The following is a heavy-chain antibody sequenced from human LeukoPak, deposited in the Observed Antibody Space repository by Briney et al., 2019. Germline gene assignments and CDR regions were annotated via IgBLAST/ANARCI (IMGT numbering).Heavy chain of an antibody. CDR3: AKDPSPITMIVLRPGYFDY. Sequence: GGSLRLSRAASGFTFSSYAMSWVRQAPGKGLEWVSAISGSGGSTYYADSVKGRFTISRDNSKHTLYLQMNSLRAEDTAVYYCAKDPSPITMIVLRPGYFDYWGQGTLVTVSS. CDR1: GFTFSSYA. CDR2: ISGSGGST. D-gene: IGHD3-22*01. J-gene: IGHJ4*02. V-gene: IGHV3-23*01.